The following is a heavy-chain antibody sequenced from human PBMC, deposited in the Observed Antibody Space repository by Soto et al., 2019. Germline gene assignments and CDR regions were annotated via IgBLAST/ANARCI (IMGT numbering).Heavy chain of an antibody. D-gene: IGHD5-12*01. CDR3: AKKSGYVPDSGIGD. CDR2: TTGSGGTA. Sequence: EVQLLESGGGLVQPGGSLRLSCAASGFSFDIYAMSWVRQAPGKGLEWVSATTGSGGTAYYAGSVKGRCTISRDNSKNTLSLQLESLRVEETTVFYCAKKSGYVPDSGIGDWGQGTVVTVSS. J-gene: IGHJ4*03. CDR1: GFSFDIYA. V-gene: IGHV3-23*01.